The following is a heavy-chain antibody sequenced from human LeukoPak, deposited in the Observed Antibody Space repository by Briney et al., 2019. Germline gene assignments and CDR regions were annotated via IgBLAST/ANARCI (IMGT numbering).Heavy chain of an antibody. CDR2: MSSSSRTI. J-gene: IGHJ4*02. CDR3: AIFGLGPGSRDY. D-gene: IGHD3-10*01. CDR1: GFIVSTSN. Sequence: PGGSLRLSCAASGFIVSTSNMNWVRQAPGKGLEWVSFMSSSSRTIYYADSVKGRVSISRDNAKNSLYLQMNSLRDEDTAIYYCAIFGLGPGSRDYWGQGTLVTVSS. V-gene: IGHV3-48*02.